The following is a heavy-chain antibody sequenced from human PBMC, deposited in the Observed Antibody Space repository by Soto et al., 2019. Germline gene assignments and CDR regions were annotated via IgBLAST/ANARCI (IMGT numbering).Heavy chain of an antibody. V-gene: IGHV4-59*01. CDR2: IYYSGST. Sequence: SETLSLTCTVSGGSISSYYWSWIRQPPGKGLEWIGYIYYSGSTNYNPSLKSRVTISVDTSKNQFSLKLSSVTAADTAVYYCARAVDYACVDYWGQGTLVTVSS. J-gene: IGHJ4*02. CDR1: GGSISSYY. CDR3: ARAVDYACVDY. D-gene: IGHD4-17*01.